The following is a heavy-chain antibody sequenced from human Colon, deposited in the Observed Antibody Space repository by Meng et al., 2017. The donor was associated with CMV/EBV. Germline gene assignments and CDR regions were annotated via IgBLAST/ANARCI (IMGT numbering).Heavy chain of an antibody. Sequence: VESGSGFIQSEESLRLSFHAFWFSVDTMHMNCVRHAPGKSLVCVSIIYIEGTTRYAESVKGRFTISRDNSKNTIYLQMNSLRAEDTAVYYCSRDVGYSSSWPYFDYWGQGTLVTVSS. D-gene: IGHD6-13*01. CDR1: WFSVDTMH. CDR3: SRDVGYSSSWPYFDY. V-gene: IGHV3-53*01. J-gene: IGHJ4*02. CDR2: IYIEGTT.